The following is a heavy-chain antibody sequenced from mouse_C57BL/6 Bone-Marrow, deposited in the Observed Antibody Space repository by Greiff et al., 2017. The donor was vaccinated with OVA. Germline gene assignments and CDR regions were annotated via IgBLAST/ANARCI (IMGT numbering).Heavy chain of an antibody. Sequence: VQLQQPGAELVRPGTSVKLSCKASGYTFTSYWMHWVKQRPGQGLEWIGVIDPSDSYTNYNQKFKGKATLTVDTSSSTAYMQLSSLTSEDSAVYYCAPSTMVTTTGYFDVWGTGTTVTVSS. CDR1: GYTFTSYW. J-gene: IGHJ1*03. D-gene: IGHD2-2*01. CDR3: APSTMVTTTGYFDV. V-gene: IGHV1-59*01. CDR2: IDPSDSYT.